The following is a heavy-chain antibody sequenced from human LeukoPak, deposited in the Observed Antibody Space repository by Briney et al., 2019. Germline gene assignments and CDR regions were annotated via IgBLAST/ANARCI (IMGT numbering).Heavy chain of an antibody. J-gene: IGHJ6*03. CDR3: ARGRRFLEWQYYYYYYMDV. D-gene: IGHD3-3*01. Sequence: GGSLRLSCAASGFTFDDYGMNWVRQAPGKGLEWVSGINWNGGSTGYADSVKGRFTISRDNAKNSLYLQMNSLRAEDTALYYCARGRRFLEWQYYYYYYMDVWGKGTTVTVSS. CDR2: INWNGGST. CDR1: GFTFDDYG. V-gene: IGHV3-20*04.